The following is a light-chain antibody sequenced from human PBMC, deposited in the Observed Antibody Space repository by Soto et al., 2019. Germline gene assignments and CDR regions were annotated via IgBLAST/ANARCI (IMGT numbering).Light chain of an antibody. CDR3: AAWDDSLNGPV. CDR2: SNS. CDR1: SSNIGSNT. Sequence: QSVLTQPPSASGTPGQWVTISCSGSSSNIGSNTVSWYQQLPGTAPKLLIYSNSQRPSGVPDRFSGSKSGTSASLAISGLQSEDETDYYCAAWDDSLNGPVFGGGTKLTVL. V-gene: IGLV1-44*01. J-gene: IGLJ2*01.